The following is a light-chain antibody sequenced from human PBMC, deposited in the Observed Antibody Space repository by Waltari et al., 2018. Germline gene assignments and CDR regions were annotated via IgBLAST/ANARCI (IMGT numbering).Light chain of an antibody. CDR3: SSYAGSNTLV. J-gene: IGLJ2*01. V-gene: IGLV2-8*01. CDR1: SSDVGGFNN. CDR2: EVS. Sequence: QSALTQPPSASGSPGQSVPISCTGSSSDVGGFNNVSWYQQHPGKAPKLMIYEVSKRPSGVPDRFSGSKTANTASLTVSGLQAEDEADYYCSSYAGSNTLVFGGGTKLTVL.